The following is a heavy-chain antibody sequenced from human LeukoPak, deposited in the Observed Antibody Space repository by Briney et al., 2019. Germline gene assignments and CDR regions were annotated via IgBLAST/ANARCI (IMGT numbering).Heavy chain of an antibody. D-gene: IGHD6-19*01. CDR1: GFTFDNYF. J-gene: IGHJ4*02. V-gene: IGHV3-43*02. CDR3: ATSHGWSPDH. Sequence: GGSLRLSCAASGFTFDNYFMHWVRQAPGKGLEWVSFISGDGGTTYYRDSVKGRFTISRDNSKNSLYLQLESLRADDTALYFCATSHGWSPDHWGQGTLVTVS. CDR2: ISGDGGTT.